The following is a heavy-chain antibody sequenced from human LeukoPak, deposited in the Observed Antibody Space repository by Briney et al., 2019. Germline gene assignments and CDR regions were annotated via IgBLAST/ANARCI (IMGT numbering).Heavy chain of an antibody. Sequence: SETLSLTCTVSGGSISSYYWSWIRQPPGKGLEWIGYIYYSGSTNYNPSLKSRVTISVDTSKNQFSLKLSSVTAADTAVYYCARDRIAVALRDAFDIWGQGTMVTVSS. D-gene: IGHD6-19*01. CDR1: GGSISSYY. CDR2: IYYSGST. V-gene: IGHV4-59*12. CDR3: ARDRIAVALRDAFDI. J-gene: IGHJ3*02.